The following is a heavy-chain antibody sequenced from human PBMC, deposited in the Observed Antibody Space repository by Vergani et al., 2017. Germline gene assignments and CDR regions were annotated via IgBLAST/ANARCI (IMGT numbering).Heavy chain of an antibody. Sequence: QVQLVESGGGVVQPGRSLRLSCAASGFTFSSYAMHWVRQAPGKGLEWVAVISYDGSNKYYADSVKGRFTISRDNSKNTLYLQMNSLRAEDTAVYYCAKDTGGVLRGRLDYWGQGTLVTVSS. D-gene: IGHD3-16*01. J-gene: IGHJ4*02. CDR1: GFTFSSYA. CDR2: ISYDGSNK. CDR3: AKDTGGVLRGRLDY. V-gene: IGHV3-30-3*01.